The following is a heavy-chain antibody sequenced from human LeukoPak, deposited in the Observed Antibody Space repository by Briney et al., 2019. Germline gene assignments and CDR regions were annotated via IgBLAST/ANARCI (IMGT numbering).Heavy chain of an antibody. CDR1: GGSFSGYY. V-gene: IGHV4-34*01. Sequence: SETLSLTCAVYGGSFSGYYWSWIRQPPGKGLEWFGEINHSGSTNYNPSLKSRVTISVDTSKNQFSLKLSSVTAADTAVYYCARVGLWFGELSWFDPWGQGTLVTVSS. D-gene: IGHD3-10*01. CDR3: ARVGLWFGELSWFDP. CDR2: INHSGST. J-gene: IGHJ5*02.